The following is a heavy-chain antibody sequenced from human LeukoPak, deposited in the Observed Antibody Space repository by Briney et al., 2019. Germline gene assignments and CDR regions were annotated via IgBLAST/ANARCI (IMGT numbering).Heavy chain of an antibody. CDR1: GFSLDNVRVG. Sequence: SGPTLVKPTATLTLTCTVSGFSLDNVRVGVSWIRQPPGKALEWLSHIFSKDEKPYSTSLKSRLTISKDTSKSQVVLTMTNMDPVDTATYYCARATRPDIAVTGFDYWGQGTLVTVSS. CDR3: ARATRPDIAVTGFDY. J-gene: IGHJ4*02. D-gene: IGHD6-19*01. V-gene: IGHV2-26*01. CDR2: IFSKDEK.